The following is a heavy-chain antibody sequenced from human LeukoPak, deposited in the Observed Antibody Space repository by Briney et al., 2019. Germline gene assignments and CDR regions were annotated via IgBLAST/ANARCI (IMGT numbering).Heavy chain of an antibody. CDR2: ISRSGSPI. D-gene: IGHD1-26*01. V-gene: IGHV3-48*03. J-gene: IGHJ3*02. CDR3: ARDAHSGSYSIWRAFDI. Sequence: GGSLRLSCAASGFTFSSYEMNWVRQAPRKGLEWVSYISRSGSPIYYADSVKGRFTISRDNAKNSLYLQMNSLRAEDTAVYYCARDAHSGSYSIWRAFDIWGQGTMVTVSS. CDR1: GFTFSSYE.